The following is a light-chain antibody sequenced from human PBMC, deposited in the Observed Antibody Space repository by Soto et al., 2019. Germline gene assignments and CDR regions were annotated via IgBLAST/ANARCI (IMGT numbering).Light chain of an antibody. J-gene: IGLJ1*01. CDR1: SSDVGGYNY. Sequence: QSALTQPASGSGSPGQSITISCTGTSSDVGGYNYVSWYQQHPGKAPKLMIYEVSNRPSGVSNRFSGSKSGNTASLTISGLQAEDEADYYCSSYTSSSTLDVVGTGTKV. CDR2: EVS. V-gene: IGLV2-14*01. CDR3: SSYTSSSTLDV.